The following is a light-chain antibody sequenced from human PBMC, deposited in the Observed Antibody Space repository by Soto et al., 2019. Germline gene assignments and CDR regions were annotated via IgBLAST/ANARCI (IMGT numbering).Light chain of an antibody. CDR3: QQYQDWPPLT. V-gene: IGKV3-15*01. CDR1: QSVRSN. Sequence: EIEMTQSPATLSVSPGERATLSCRASQSVRSNLAWYQLKPGQAPRLLIIGASTRATAIPARFSGSGSGTEFTLTISSLQSEDFAVYYCQQYQDWPPLTFGGGTKVEIK. CDR2: GAS. J-gene: IGKJ4*01.